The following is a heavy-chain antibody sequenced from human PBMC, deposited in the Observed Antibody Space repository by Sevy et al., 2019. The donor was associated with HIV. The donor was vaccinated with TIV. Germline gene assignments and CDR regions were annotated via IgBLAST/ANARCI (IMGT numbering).Heavy chain of an antibody. CDR3: ARDPYYYDSSGVAYYFDY. V-gene: IGHV3-74*01. Sequence: GGSLRLSCAASGFTFSSYWMHWVRQAPGKGLVWVSRINSDGSSTSYADSVKGRFTISRDNAKNTLYLQMNSLRAEDTAVYSCARDPYYYDSSGVAYYFDYWGQGTLVTVSS. CDR1: GFTFSSYW. D-gene: IGHD3-22*01. CDR2: INSDGSST. J-gene: IGHJ4*02.